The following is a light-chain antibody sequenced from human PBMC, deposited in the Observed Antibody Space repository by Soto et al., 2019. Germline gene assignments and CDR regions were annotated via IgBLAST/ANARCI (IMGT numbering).Light chain of an antibody. V-gene: IGLV1-40*01. Sequence: QSALTQPPSVSGAPGQRVTISCTGSSSTIGAGYDVHWYQQLPGTAPKLLIYGNSNRPSGVPDRFSGSKSGTSASLAITGLQAEDEADYYCQSYDSSLSVVFGGGIKVTVL. CDR2: GNS. CDR3: QSYDSSLSVV. J-gene: IGLJ2*01. CDR1: SSTIGAGYD.